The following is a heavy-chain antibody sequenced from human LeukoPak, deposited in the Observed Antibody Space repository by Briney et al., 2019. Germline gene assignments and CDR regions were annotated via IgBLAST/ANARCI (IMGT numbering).Heavy chain of an antibody. J-gene: IGHJ5*02. CDR1: GFTFDDYA. D-gene: IGHD5-12*01. Sequence: GGSLRLSCAVSGFTFDDYAMHWVRQAPGKGLEWVSFISWEGGTRYYADSVKGRFIISRDNAKNSLYLQMNSLRAEDTALYYCAKEYGGYNEGWFDPWGQGTLVTVSS. V-gene: IGHV3-43D*03. CDR2: ISWEGGTR. CDR3: AKEYGGYNEGWFDP.